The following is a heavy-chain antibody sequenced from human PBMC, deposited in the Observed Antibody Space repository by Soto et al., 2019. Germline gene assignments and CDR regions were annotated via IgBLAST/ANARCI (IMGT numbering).Heavy chain of an antibody. D-gene: IGHD3-10*01. J-gene: IGHJ4*02. V-gene: IGHV3-7*05. CDR2: IKQHGSER. CDR1: GFTFSNYW. CDR3: ARAGSENDY. Sequence: EVQLVESGGGLVQPGGSLRLSCAASGFTFSNYWMSWVRQAPGKGLEWVANIKQHGSERNYVDSVKGRFTISRDNAKNSLYLQLNSLRAEDTAVYYCARAGSENDYWGQGTLVTVSS.